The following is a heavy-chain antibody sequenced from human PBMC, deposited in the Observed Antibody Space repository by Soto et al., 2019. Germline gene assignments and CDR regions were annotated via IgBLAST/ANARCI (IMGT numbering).Heavy chain of an antibody. CDR3: ARGRWGAVTTFVGYLMDV. D-gene: IGHD4-4*01. CDR2: INPNSGGT. CDR1: GYTFTGYY. J-gene: IGHJ6*03. Sequence: ASVKVSCKASGYTFTGYYMHWVRQAPGQGLEWMGWINPNSGGTNYAQKFQGWVTMTRDTSISTAYMELSRLRSDDTAVYYCARGRWGAVTTFVGYLMDVWGKGTTVTVSS. V-gene: IGHV1-2*04.